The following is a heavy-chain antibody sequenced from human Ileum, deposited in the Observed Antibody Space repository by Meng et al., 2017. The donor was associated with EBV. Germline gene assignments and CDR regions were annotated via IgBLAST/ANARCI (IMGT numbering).Heavy chain of an antibody. Sequence: QRPRPVSGPGMVKPSATLSHTCVFLGDPFSSQYHWWGWIRQPPGKGLDWVGTIYYSGSTFYNPSLKSLVTISLDTSKNQFSLNVSSVTAADTAVYYCARRYYGVPFDNWGQGTLVTVSS. J-gene: IGHJ4*02. V-gene: IGHV4-39*01. CDR2: IYYSGST. D-gene: IGHD3-3*01. CDR3: ARRYYGVPFDN. CDR1: GDPFSSQYHW.